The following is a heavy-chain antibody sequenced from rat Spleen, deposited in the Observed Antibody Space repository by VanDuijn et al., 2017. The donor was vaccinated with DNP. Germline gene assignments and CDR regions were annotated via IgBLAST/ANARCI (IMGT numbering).Heavy chain of an antibody. CDR1: GFNFNDYW. D-gene: IGHD4-3*01. J-gene: IGHJ2*01. V-gene: IGHV4-2*01. Sequence: EVKLVESGGGLVQPGRSLKLSCAASGFNFNDYWMGWVRRAPGKGLEWIGEINKDSRTIKYAPSLKDKFTVSRDNAQNTLYLQMSKVGSEETAIYYCVREKFGVDYWGQGVMVTVSS. CDR2: INKDSRTI. CDR3: VREKFGVDY.